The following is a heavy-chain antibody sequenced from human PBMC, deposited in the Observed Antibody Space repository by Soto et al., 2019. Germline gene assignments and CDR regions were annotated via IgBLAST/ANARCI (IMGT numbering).Heavy chain of an antibody. CDR2: INPIYAPP. CDR1: GGTFSSNA. V-gene: IGHV1-69*06. Sequence: QVQLVQSGAEVKKPGSSVKVSCKASGGTFSSNAISWVRQAPGQGLEWMGGINPIYAPPNYAQNFQGRVTVTAEKATSTAYLELSRMKFADAAIYYCAVTVTGSRSPDAQWGRGTQVIVSP. J-gene: IGHJ4*02. D-gene: IGHD3-10*01. CDR3: AVTVTGSRSPDAQ.